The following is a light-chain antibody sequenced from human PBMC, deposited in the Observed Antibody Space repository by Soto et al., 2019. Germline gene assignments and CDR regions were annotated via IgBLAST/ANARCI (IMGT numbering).Light chain of an antibody. CDR1: SSNIGAGYD. CDR3: QSYDSSLSAYV. V-gene: IGLV1-40*01. CDR2: GNS. Sequence: QSVLTQPPSVSGAPGQRVTISCTGSSSNIGAGYDVHWYQQLPGTAPNLLIYGNSNRPSGVPDRFSGSKSGTSASLAITGLQAEDEADYYCQSYDSSLSAYVFGTGTKVTVL. J-gene: IGLJ1*01.